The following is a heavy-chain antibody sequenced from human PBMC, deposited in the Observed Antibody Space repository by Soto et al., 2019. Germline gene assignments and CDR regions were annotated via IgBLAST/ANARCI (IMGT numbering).Heavy chain of an antibody. Sequence: GSLRLSCAASGFTFSSYAMHWVRQAPGKGLEWVAVISYDGSNKYYADSVKGRFTISRDNSKNTLYLQMNSLRAEDTAVYYCARFCISTSCYASFDYWGQGTLVTVSS. CDR2: ISYDGSNK. V-gene: IGHV3-30-3*01. D-gene: IGHD2-2*01. CDR1: GFTFSSYA. CDR3: ARFCISTSCYASFDY. J-gene: IGHJ4*02.